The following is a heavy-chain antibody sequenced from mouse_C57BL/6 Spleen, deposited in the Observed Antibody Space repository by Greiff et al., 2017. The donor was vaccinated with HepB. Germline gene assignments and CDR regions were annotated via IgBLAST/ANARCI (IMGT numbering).Heavy chain of an antibody. D-gene: IGHD1-1*01. CDR2: INPNNGGT. Sequence: EVMLVESGPELVKPGASVKIPCKASGYTFTDYNMDWVKQSHGKSLEWIGDINPNNGGTIYNQKFKGKATLTVDKSSSTAYMELRSLTSEDTAVYYCARGDGSSYDYAMDYWGQGTSVTVSS. J-gene: IGHJ4*01. CDR1: GYTFTDYN. CDR3: ARGDGSSYDYAMDY. V-gene: IGHV1-18*01.